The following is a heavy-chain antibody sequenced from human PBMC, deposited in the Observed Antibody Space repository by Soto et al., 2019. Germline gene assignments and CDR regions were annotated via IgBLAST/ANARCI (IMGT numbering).Heavy chain of an antibody. J-gene: IGHJ6*02. D-gene: IGHD3-3*01. CDR1: GYTFTSYY. V-gene: IGHV1-46*04. Sequence: QVQLVQSGAEVKKPGASVKVSCKASGYTFTSYYMYWVRQAPGQGLEWMGIINPSGGSTSYAQKLQGRVTMTRYTSTSTVYMELSSVGSEDTAVYYCARLVRPIFGVGQPDYYYYGMDVWGQGTTVTVSS. CDR2: INPSGGST. CDR3: ARLVRPIFGVGQPDYYYYGMDV.